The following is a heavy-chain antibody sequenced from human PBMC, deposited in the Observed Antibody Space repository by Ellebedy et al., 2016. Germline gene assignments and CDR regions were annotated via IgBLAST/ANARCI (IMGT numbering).Heavy chain of an antibody. CDR1: GDSISSYY. D-gene: IGHD3-22*01. CDR3: VRSYDYNGYYFY. J-gene: IGHJ4*02. V-gene: IGHV4-4*08. CDR2: FYNRGSY. Sequence: SETLSLTCTVSGDSISSYYWSWLRQPPGKGLEWIGYFYNRGSYKYNPSLESRVTISGDTSKNLFSLTLTSVTSADTAVYYCVRSYDYNGYYFYWGQGILVTVSS.